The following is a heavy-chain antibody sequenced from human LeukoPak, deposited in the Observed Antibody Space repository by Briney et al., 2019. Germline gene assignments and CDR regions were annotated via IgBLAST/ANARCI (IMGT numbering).Heavy chain of an antibody. J-gene: IGHJ5*02. Sequence: PSETLSLTCTVSGGSVSSGSYYWSWIRQPPGKGLEWIGYIYYSGSTNYNPSLKSRVTISVDTSKNQFSLKLSSVTAADTAVYYCARGQGYCSGGSCSNWFDPWGQGTLVTVSS. CDR1: GGSVSSGSYY. D-gene: IGHD2-15*01. CDR3: ARGQGYCSGGSCSNWFDP. CDR2: IYYSGST. V-gene: IGHV4-61*01.